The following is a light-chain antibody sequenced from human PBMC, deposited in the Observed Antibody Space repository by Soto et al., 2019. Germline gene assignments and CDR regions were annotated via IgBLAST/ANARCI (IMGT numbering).Light chain of an antibody. CDR2: GAS. V-gene: IGKV3-15*01. J-gene: IGKJ4*01. Sequence: EIVMTQSPDTLSVSPGERATLSCRASQRINNNLAWYQQKPGQAPRLLIYGASTRATGVPDRFSGSESGTEFTLSLSGLQSEDFAVYYCQQHDDWLLTFGGGTKVDIK. CDR1: QRINNN. CDR3: QQHDDWLLT.